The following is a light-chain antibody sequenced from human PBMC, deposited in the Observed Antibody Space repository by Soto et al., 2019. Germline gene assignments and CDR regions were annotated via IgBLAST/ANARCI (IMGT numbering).Light chain of an antibody. Sequence: HSVLTQPASVPGSPGQSITISCTGTSSDVGSYNLVSWYQQHPGKAPKLMIYEGSKRPSGVSNRFSGSKSGNTASLTISGLQAEDEADYYCCSYAGSSTLYVFGTGTKVTVX. CDR3: CSYAGSSTLYV. CDR2: EGS. V-gene: IGLV2-23*01. J-gene: IGLJ1*01. CDR1: SSDVGSYNL.